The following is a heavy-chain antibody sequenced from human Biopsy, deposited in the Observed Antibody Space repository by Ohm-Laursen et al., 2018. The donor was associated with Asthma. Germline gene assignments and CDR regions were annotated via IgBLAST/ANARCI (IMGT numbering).Heavy chain of an antibody. D-gene: IGHD6-13*01. J-gene: IGHJ4*02. CDR3: ARATSTWSQSGPHYFDH. Sequence: GTLSLTCTVSPGSINDYYWNWIRQFPGKGLEWIGYVHSTGRTRFNPSLKSRLTISVDTSVDQVSLKLTSVTAADTAVYYCARATSTWSQSGPHYFDHWGQGTLVTVSS. V-gene: IGHV4-59*01. CDR2: VHSTGRT. CDR1: PGSINDYY.